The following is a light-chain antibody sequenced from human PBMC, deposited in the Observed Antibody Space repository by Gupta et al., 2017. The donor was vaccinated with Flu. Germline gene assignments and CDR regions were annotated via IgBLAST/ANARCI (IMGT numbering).Light chain of an antibody. V-gene: IGLV1-40*01. CDR1: SSNIGAGFD. CDR3: QSYDHSLGGSGV. CDR2: GDS. Sequence: QSGLTQPPSVSGAPGPRITISCTGSSSNIGAGFDVHWYQQFPGAAPRLLISGDSNRASGVPERFSGSKSGTAASLAITGLQADDEADYYCQSYDHSLGGSGVFGTGTRVTVL. J-gene: IGLJ1*01.